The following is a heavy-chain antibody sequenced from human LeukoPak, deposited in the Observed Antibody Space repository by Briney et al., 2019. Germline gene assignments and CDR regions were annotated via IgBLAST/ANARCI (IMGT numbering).Heavy chain of an antibody. CDR3: ASRKLGNDY. D-gene: IGHD7-27*01. V-gene: IGHV4-59*02. Sequence: SETLPLTCTISGGSVSDYYWSWIRQSPGKGLEWIGYIYYTGSTTYNPSLKSRVTISADTSKNQFSLKLSSVTAADTAVYYCASRKLGNDYWGQGTLVTVSS. CDR1: GGSVSDYY. J-gene: IGHJ4*02. CDR2: IYYTGST.